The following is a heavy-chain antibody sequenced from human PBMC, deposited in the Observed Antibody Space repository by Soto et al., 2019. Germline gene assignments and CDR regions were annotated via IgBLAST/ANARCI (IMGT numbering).Heavy chain of an antibody. V-gene: IGHV4-59*08. CDR1: GGSISSYY. CDR2: IYYSGSI. Sequence: SETLSLTCTVSGGSISSYYWSWIRQPPGKGVEWIGYIYYSGSINYNPSLKSRVTISVDTSKDQFSPKLSSVTAADTVVYYCARGSHYYDSSAYHHYWGEGTLVTVSS. CDR3: ARGSHYYDSSAYHHY. J-gene: IGHJ4*02. D-gene: IGHD3-22*01.